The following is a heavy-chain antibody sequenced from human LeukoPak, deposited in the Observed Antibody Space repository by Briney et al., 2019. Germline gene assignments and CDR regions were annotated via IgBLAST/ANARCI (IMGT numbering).Heavy chain of an antibody. J-gene: IGHJ4*02. D-gene: IGHD6-6*01. CDR2: IKQDGSDK. V-gene: IGHV3-7*01. CDR3: ARWATSFDL. CDR1: GFTFGTYW. Sequence: GGSLRLSCAASGFTFGTYWMSCVRQAPGKGLEWVANIKQDGSDKYYVDSVTGRFTISRDNAKNSLYLQMNSLRAEDTAVYYCARWATSFDLWGQGTLVTVSS.